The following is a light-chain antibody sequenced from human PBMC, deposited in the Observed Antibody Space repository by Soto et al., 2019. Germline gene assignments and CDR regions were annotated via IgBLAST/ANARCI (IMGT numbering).Light chain of an antibody. J-gene: IGKJ1*01. V-gene: IGKV1-6*01. Sequence: AIQMTQSPSSLSASLGDRVTITCQASQGIRNDLGWYQQKPGKAPRLLIYAASSLQSGVPSKFSGSGSGTDFTLTISSLQPEDFATYYCLQDYSYPWTFGQGTKVEI. CDR1: QGIRND. CDR2: AAS. CDR3: LQDYSYPWT.